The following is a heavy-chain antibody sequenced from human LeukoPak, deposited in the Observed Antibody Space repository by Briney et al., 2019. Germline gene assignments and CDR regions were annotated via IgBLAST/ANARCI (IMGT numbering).Heavy chain of an antibody. CDR2: VYSGGLT. CDR1: GFTVSDNY. J-gene: IGHJ6*02. Sequence: GGSLRLSCAASGFTVSDNYMSWVRQAPGKGLEWVSTVYSGGLTYYADPVKGRFTISRDNSKNTLYLQMSSLRAEDTAVYYCARDIYYYGMDVWGQGTTVTVSS. V-gene: IGHV3-66*01. CDR3: ARDIYYYGMDV.